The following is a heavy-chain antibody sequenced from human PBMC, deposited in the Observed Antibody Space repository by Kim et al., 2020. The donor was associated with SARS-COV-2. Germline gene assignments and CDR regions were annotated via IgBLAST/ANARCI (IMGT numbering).Heavy chain of an antibody. J-gene: IGHJ6*02. V-gene: IGHV3-53*01. CDR1: GVTVSSNY. Sequence: GGSLRLSCAASGVTVSSNYMSWVRQAPGKGLEWVSVIYSGGSTYYADSVKGRFTISRDNSKSTLYLQMNSLRAEDTAVYYCARDLDYYGMDVWGQGTTVTVSS. CDR2: IYSGGST. CDR3: ARDLDYYGMDV.